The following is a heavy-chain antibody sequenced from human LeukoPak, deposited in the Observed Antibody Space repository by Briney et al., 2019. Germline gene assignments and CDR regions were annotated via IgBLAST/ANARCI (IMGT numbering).Heavy chain of an antibody. CDR1: GFTFSSYG. D-gene: IGHD6-19*01. CDR3: AMRTPTAGTFDY. V-gene: IGHV3-30*03. J-gene: IGHJ4*02. CDR2: ISYDGSNK. Sequence: PGRSLRLSCAASGFTFSSYGLHWVRQAPGKGLEWVAVISYDGSNKYYADSVKGRFTIPRDNSKNTLYLQMNSLRAEDTAVYYCAMRTPTAGTFDYWGQGTLVIVSS.